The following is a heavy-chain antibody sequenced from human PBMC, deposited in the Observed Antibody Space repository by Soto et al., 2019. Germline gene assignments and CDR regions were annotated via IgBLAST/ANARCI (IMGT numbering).Heavy chain of an antibody. CDR3: ARDSTTTGYYYYGMDV. V-gene: IGHV3-20*04. CDR1: GFTFDGYG. D-gene: IGHD1-26*01. CDR2: INWNGGST. Sequence: EVQLVESGGGVVRPGGSLRLSCAASGFTFDGYGVRWVRQAPGKGLEWVSGINWNGGSTAYADSVKGRFTISRDNAKNSLDQQKNSLRAEDTAVYYCARDSTTTGYYYYGMDVWGQGTTVTVSS. J-gene: IGHJ6*02.